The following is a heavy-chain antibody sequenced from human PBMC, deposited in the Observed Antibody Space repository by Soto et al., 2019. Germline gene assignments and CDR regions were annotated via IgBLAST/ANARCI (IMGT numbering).Heavy chain of an antibody. Sequence: SVKVSCKASGGTFSSYAISWVRQAPGQGLEWMGVIIPIFGTANYAQKFQGRVTITADESTSTAYMELSSLRSEDTAVYYCARDRATMIRGFDPWGQGTLVTVSS. CDR1: GGTFSSYA. J-gene: IGHJ5*02. CDR3: ARDRATMIRGFDP. CDR2: IIPIFGTA. V-gene: IGHV1-69*13. D-gene: IGHD3-22*01.